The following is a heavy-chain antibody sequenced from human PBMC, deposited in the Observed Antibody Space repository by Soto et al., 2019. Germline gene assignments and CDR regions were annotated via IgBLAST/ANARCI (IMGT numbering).Heavy chain of an antibody. J-gene: IGHJ5*02. Sequence: QVQLVQSGAEVKKPGASVKVSCKVSGYTLTELSMHWVRQAPGKGLEWMGGFDPEDGETIYAQKFQGRVTMTEDTSTDTAYMELSSLRSEDTDVYYCATDRYCSSTSCPNGDWFDPWGQGTLVTVSS. V-gene: IGHV1-24*01. CDR2: FDPEDGET. CDR3: ATDRYCSSTSCPNGDWFDP. CDR1: GYTLTELS. D-gene: IGHD2-2*01.